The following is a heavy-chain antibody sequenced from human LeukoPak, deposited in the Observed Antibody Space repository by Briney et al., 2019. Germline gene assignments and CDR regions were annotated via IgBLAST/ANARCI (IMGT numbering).Heavy chain of an antibody. V-gene: IGHV3-30-3*01. J-gene: IGHJ4*02. D-gene: IGHD1-26*01. CDR2: ISYDGSNK. CDR1: GFTFSSYA. Sequence: GGSLRLSCAASGFTFSSYAMHWVRQAPGKGLEWVAVISYDGSNKYYADSVKGRFTISRDNSKNTLYLQMNSLRAEDTAVYYCAREIYGGSYWVPASFDYWGQGTLVTVSS. CDR3: AREIYGGSYWVPASFDY.